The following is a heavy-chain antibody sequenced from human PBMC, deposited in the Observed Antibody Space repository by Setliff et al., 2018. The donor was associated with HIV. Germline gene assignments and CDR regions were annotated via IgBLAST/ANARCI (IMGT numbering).Heavy chain of an antibody. CDR2: RYAGGSA. Sequence: PSETLSLTCTVSGGSITSNRHYWSWIRQPAGKGLEWIGNRYAGGSANYAPSLKGRVSISEDTSKNQFSLELRSVTAADTAVYYCARVRLTMIMMVDYFDQWGQGTLVTVSS. CDR1: GGSITSNRHY. D-gene: IGHD3-22*01. J-gene: IGHJ4*02. V-gene: IGHV4-61*09. CDR3: ARVRLTMIMMVDYFDQ.